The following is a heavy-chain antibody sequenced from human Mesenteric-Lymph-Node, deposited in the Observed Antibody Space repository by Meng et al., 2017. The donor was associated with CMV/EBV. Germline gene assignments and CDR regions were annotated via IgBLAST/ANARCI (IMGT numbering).Heavy chain of an antibody. CDR1: GFTFSSYW. CDR3: VRDPVLSGLDV. J-gene: IGHJ6*02. V-gene: IGHV3-48*04. CDR2: IGTGSTK. Sequence: GESLKISCAASGFTFSSYWMSWVRQAPGKGLEWVAYIGTGSTKYYADSLEDRFTVSRDDAKNSLYLQMNSLRGEDTAVYFCVRDPVLSGLDVWGQGTTVTVSS.